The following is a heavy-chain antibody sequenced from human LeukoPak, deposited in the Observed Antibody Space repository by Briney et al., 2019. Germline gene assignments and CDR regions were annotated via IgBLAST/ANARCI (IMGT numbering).Heavy chain of an antibody. CDR3: ARGDYYDSSGYYATEFDY. J-gene: IGHJ4*02. CDR1: GFTFSSYG. D-gene: IGHD3-22*01. CDR2: ISYDGSNK. Sequence: PGRSLRLSCAASGFTFSSYGMHWVRQAPGKGLEWVAVISYDGSNKYYADSVKGRFTISRDNAKNSLYLQMNSLRAEDTAVYYCARGDYYDSSGYYATEFDYWGQGTLVTVSS. V-gene: IGHV3-30*03.